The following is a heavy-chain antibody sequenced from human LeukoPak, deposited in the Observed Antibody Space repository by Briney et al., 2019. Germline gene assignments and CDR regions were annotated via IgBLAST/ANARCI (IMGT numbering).Heavy chain of an antibody. Sequence: GGSLRLSCAASGFTFSSYAMSWVRQAPGKGLEWVSVISGSGGSTYCADSVKGHFTISRDNSKNTLYLQMDSLRAEDTAVYYCAAGSGLDYWGQGTLVTVSS. CDR2: ISGSGGST. D-gene: IGHD3-10*01. V-gene: IGHV3-23*01. J-gene: IGHJ4*02. CDR1: GFTFSSYA. CDR3: AAGSGLDY.